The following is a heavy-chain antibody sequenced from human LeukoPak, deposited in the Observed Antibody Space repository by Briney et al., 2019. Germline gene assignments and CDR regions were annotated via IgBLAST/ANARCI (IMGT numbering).Heavy chain of an antibody. Sequence: GGSLRLSCAAAGFTFSSYWMSWVRQAPGKGLEWVPYISSSSSTVHYADSVKGRFTISRDNAKNSLYLQMNSLRAEDTAVYYCARGLVWSSSGWFFDYWGQGTLVTVSS. J-gene: IGHJ4*02. CDR1: GFTFSSYW. CDR3: ARGLVWSSSGWFFDY. V-gene: IGHV3-48*01. D-gene: IGHD6-19*01. CDR2: ISSSSSTV.